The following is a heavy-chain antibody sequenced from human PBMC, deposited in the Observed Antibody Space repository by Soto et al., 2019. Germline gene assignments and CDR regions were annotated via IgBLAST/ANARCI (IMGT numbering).Heavy chain of an antibody. CDR2: ISPDNGNT. Sequence: QVQLVQSGPEVKKPGASVKVSCKASGYTFTDHVVSWVRLAPGQGLEWMGWISPDNGNTNYAQKFQGRVTMTRDTSTRTAYMELRSLRSDDTAVFYCARESRGSGWIFDYWGQGTLVTVSS. D-gene: IGHD6-19*01. V-gene: IGHV1-18*01. J-gene: IGHJ4*02. CDR1: GYTFTDHV. CDR3: ARESRGSGWIFDY.